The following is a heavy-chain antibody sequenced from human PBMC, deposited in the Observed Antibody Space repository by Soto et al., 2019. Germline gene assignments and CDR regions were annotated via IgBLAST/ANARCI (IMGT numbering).Heavy chain of an antibody. Sequence: ASVKVSCKASGYTFNGYYMHWARQAPGQGLEWMGWINPNSGGTNYAQKFQGWVTMTRDTSISTAYMELSRLRSDDTAVYYCARGANYYDSSGFHAFDIWGQGTMDTVSS. CDR3: ARGANYYDSSGFHAFDI. CDR2: INPNSGGT. CDR1: GYTFNGYY. J-gene: IGHJ3*02. V-gene: IGHV1-2*04. D-gene: IGHD3-22*01.